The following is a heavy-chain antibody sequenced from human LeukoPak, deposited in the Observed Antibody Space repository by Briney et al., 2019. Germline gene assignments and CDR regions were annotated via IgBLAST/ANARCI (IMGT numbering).Heavy chain of an antibody. CDR1: GFTFSDHY. Sequence: PGGSLRLSCAASGFTFSDHYMDWVRQAPGKGLEWVGRTRNKANSYTTEYAAPVKGRFTISRDDSKNSLYLQMNSLKTEDTAVYYCAPFFRQLVGAIPWGQGTLVTVSS. CDR2: TRNKANSYTT. J-gene: IGHJ5*02. CDR3: APFFRQLVGAIP. V-gene: IGHV3-72*01. D-gene: IGHD1-26*01.